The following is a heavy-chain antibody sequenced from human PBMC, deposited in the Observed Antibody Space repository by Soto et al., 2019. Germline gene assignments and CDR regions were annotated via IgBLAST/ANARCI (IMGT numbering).Heavy chain of an antibody. D-gene: IGHD6-19*01. CDR2: NYHSGST. CDR3: ARNGIAVADFDY. Sequence: QLQLQESGSGLVKPSQTLSLTCAVSGGSISSGGYSWSWIRQPPGKGLEWIGYNYHSGSTYYNPSLKSRVTTSVDRSNNQFSLKLSSVTAADTAVYYCARNGIAVADFDYWGQGTLVTVSS. V-gene: IGHV4-30-2*01. J-gene: IGHJ4*02. CDR1: GGSISSGGYS.